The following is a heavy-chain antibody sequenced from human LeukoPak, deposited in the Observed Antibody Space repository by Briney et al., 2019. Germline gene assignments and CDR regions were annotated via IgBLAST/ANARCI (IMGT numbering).Heavy chain of an antibody. CDR3: ARAAKLPGYTYGPFDY. CDR1: GGSNSSSGYY. Sequence: SETLALTCTVSGGSNSSSGYYWGWIRQPPGKGLEWLGSFYYSGTTYYNPSLKSRVTLSVDTSKNQFSLKLSSVTAADTAVYYCARAAKLPGYTYGPFDYRGQGTLVTVSS. D-gene: IGHD5-18*01. CDR2: FYYSGTT. J-gene: IGHJ4*02. V-gene: IGHV4-39*07.